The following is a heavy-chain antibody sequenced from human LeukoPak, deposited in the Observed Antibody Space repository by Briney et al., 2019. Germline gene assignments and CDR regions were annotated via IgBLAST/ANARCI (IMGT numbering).Heavy chain of an antibody. J-gene: IGHJ6*02. CDR3: AKEHYGMDV. CDR1: GFTFSSYT. Sequence: GGSLRLSCAASGFTFSSYTMSWVRQAPGKGLEWVSVITGSGGNTYYADSVKGRFTISKDNSKNTVYLQMNSLRAEDTAVYYCAKEHYGMDVWGQGTTVTVSS. V-gene: IGHV3-23*01. CDR2: ITGSGGNT.